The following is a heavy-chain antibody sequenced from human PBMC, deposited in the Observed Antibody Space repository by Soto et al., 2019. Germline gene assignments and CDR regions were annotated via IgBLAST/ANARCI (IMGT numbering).Heavy chain of an antibody. J-gene: IGHJ4*02. CDR2: IYYSGST. D-gene: IGHD3-22*01. CDR1: GGSISNYY. Sequence: PSETLSLTCTVSGGSISNYYWSWIRQAPGKGLEWIGYIYYSGSTKYNPSLKSRVTTSLDTSKNQFSLKLSSVTAADTAVYYCANYDSSGYGMGYWGQGTLVTVSS. V-gene: IGHV4-59*01. CDR3: ANYDSSGYGMGY.